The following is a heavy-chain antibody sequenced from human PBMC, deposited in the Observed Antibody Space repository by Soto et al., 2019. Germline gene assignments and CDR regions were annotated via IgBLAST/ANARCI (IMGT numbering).Heavy chain of an antibody. CDR2: TYYRSKWYY. D-gene: IGHD3-10*01. J-gene: IGHJ3*02. CDR3: ARDPEYGLGAFDI. Sequence: SQTLSLTCVISGDTISSNSAAWNWIRQSPSRGLEWLGRTYYRSKWYYDYAVSVKSRITINPDTSKNQFSLQLKSVTPEDTAVYYCARDPEYGLGAFDIWGQGTMVTVSS. V-gene: IGHV6-1*01. CDR1: GDTISSNSAA.